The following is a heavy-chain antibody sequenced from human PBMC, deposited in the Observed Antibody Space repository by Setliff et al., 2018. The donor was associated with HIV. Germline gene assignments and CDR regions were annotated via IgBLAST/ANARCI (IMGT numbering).Heavy chain of an antibody. D-gene: IGHD3-16*01. CDR1: GGFLSNNG. CDR3: ATDSGVVPPRTLDI. Sequence: SVKVSCKTSGGFLSNNGIAWVRQAPGQGLEWMGGVTPALYMTTHAEKFQSRVTFTTDDSTSSVYMELSSLRSDDTATYYCATDSGVVPPRTLDIWGQGTVVTVSS. V-gene: IGHV1-69*10. CDR2: VTPALYMT. J-gene: IGHJ3*02.